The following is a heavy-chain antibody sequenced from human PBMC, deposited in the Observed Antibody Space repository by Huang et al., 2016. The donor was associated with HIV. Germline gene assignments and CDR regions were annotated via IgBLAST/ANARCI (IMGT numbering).Heavy chain of an antibody. CDR2: IIPIFGPT. Sequence: VQLIQSGAEVKKTGSSVRVSCRASEGTFSSYSIGWMRQAPGQGLEGMGRIIPIFGPTTYAQNCQGRVSIAADESTSTAYMDLNSLRSEDTAVYYCARAALVNNQYFDYWGQGTLVTVSS. V-gene: IGHV1-69*13. CDR3: ARAALVNNQYFDY. D-gene: IGHD5-18*01. J-gene: IGHJ4*02. CDR1: EGTFSSYS.